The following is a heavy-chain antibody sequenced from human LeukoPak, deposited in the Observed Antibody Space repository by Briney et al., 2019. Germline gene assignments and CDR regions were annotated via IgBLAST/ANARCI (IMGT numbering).Heavy chain of an antibody. CDR2: ISSSSSYI. D-gene: IGHD2-15*01. CDR3: ARDYGGPHYFDY. J-gene: IGHJ4*02. CDR1: GFTFSSYS. Sequence: GGSLRLSCAASGFTFSSYSMNWVRQAPGKGLEWVSSISSSSSYIYYADSVKGRFTISRDDAKNSLYLQMDSLRAEDTAVYYCARDYGGPHYFDYWGQGTLVTVSS. V-gene: IGHV3-21*01.